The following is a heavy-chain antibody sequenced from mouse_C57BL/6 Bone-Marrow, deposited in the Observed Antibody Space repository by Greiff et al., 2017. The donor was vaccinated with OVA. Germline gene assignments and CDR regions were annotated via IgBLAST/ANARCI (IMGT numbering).Heavy chain of an antibody. CDR1: GYTFTSYW. J-gene: IGHJ2*01. V-gene: IGHV1-50*01. CDR3: ARSCGDY. CDR2: IDPSDSYT. Sequence: VQLQQPGAELVKPGASVKLSCKASGYTFTSYWMQWVKQRPGQGLEWIGEIDPSDSYTNYNQKFKGKATLTVDTSSSTAYMQLSSLTSEDSAVYYCARSCGDYWGQGTTRTVSS.